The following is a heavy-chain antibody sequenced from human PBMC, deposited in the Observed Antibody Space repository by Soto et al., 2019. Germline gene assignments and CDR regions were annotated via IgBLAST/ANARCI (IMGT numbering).Heavy chain of an antibody. J-gene: IGHJ4*02. CDR3: AKAHDDSSGYYPYYFDY. V-gene: IGHV3-23*01. CDR1: GFTFSSYA. CDR2: ISGSGGST. Sequence: GGSLRLSCAASGFTFSSYAMSWVRQAPGKGLEWVSAISGSGGSTYYADSVKGRFTISRDNSKNTLYLQMNSLRAEDTAVYYCAKAHDDSSGYYPYYFDYWGQGTLVTVSS. D-gene: IGHD3-22*01.